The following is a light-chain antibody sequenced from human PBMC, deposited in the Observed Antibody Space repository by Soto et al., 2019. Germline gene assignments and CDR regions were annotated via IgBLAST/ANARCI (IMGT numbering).Light chain of an antibody. CDR1: QSISRY. J-gene: IGKJ1*01. V-gene: IGKV1-39*01. Sequence: DIQMTRSPSSLSASVGERVTITCRASQSISRYLNWYQQKQGKAPKLXXYAASSLQSGVPSRFSGGGSGTDFTLTISSLQPEDFSTYYCQQSYSTPRKTFGQGTKVDIK. CDR3: QQSYSTPRKT. CDR2: AAS.